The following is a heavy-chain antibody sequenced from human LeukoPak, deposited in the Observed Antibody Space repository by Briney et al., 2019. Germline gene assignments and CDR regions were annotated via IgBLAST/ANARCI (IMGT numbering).Heavy chain of an antibody. J-gene: IGHJ4*02. CDR3: AKESKSGGIAVAGSLGYYFDY. V-gene: IGHV3-30*02. D-gene: IGHD6-19*01. Sequence: GRSLRLSCAASGFTFSSYGMHWVRQAPGKGLEWVAFIRYDGSNKYYADSVKGRFTISRDNSKNTLYLQMNSLRAEDTAVYYCAKESKSGGIAVAGSLGYYFDYWGQGTLVTVSS. CDR2: IRYDGSNK. CDR1: GFTFSSYG.